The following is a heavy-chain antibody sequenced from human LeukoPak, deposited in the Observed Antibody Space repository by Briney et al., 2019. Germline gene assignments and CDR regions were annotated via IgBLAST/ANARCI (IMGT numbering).Heavy chain of an antibody. CDR2: INPSGGST. J-gene: IGHJ4*02. Sequence: APVQSSFQAAGYTFTSHYIHRGRPAPGQRGEWMGIINPSGGSTSYAQKFQGRVTMTRDTSTSTVYMELSSLRSEDTAVYYCARDLDGSGSCDYWGQGTLVTVSS. D-gene: IGHD3-10*01. V-gene: IGHV1-46*01. CDR3: ARDLDGSGSCDY. CDR1: GYTFTSHY.